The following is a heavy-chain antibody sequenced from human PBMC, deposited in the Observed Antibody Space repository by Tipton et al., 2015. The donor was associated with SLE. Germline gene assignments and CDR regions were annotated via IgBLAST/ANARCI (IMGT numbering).Heavy chain of an antibody. Sequence: TLSLTCAVSGGSISSGVYSWSWIRQPPGKGLEWIGYIYYSGSTNYNPSLKSRVTISVDTSKNQFSLKLSSVTAADTAVYYCARLSGGDYHYYMGVWGKGTTVTVSS. J-gene: IGHJ6*03. D-gene: IGHD7-27*01. CDR1: GGSISSGVYS. V-gene: IGHV4-61*08. CDR3: ARLSGGDYHYYMGV. CDR2: IYYSGST.